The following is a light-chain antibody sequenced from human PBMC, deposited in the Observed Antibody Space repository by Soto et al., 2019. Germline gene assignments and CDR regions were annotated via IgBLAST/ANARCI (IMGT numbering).Light chain of an antibody. Sequence: QSVLTQPRSVSGSPGQSVTISCTGTSSDVDDYNFVSWYQQHRGTAPKLMIYDVTKRPSGVPGRFSGSRSGNTASLTISGLQIEDEAHYYCCSYAGGYFFEVIFGGGTKLTVL. V-gene: IGLV2-11*01. CDR3: CSYAGGYFFEVI. CDR1: SSDVDDYNF. CDR2: DVT. J-gene: IGLJ2*01.